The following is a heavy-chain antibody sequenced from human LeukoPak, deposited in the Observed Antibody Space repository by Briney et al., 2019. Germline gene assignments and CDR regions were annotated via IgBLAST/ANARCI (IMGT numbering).Heavy chain of an antibody. CDR1: GFRFSIYF. V-gene: IGHV3-21*01. CDR2: ISRTSEYI. CDR3: AGGGDFDY. D-gene: IGHD3-16*01. J-gene: IGHJ4*02. Sequence: PGGSLRLSCAASGFRFSIYFMNWVRQAPGKGLEWVSSISRTSEYIHYADSVRGRFAISRDNAKNSVYLQMNSLRAEDTAVYFCAGGGDFDYWGQGILVTVSA.